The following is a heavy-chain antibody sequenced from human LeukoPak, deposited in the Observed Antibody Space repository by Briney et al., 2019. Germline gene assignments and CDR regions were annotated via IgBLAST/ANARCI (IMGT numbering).Heavy chain of an antibody. CDR2: INTNSGGT. CDR3: ARLIPISYYDFWSGYLDPAYYFDY. CDR1: GYTFTGYY. V-gene: IGHV1-2*02. D-gene: IGHD3-3*01. Sequence: ASVKVSCKASGYTFTGYYMHWVRQAPGQGLEWMGWINTNSGGTKYAQKFQGRVTMTRDTSISTAYMELSRLRSDDTAVYYCARLIPISYYDFWSGYLDPAYYFDYWGQGTLVTVSS. J-gene: IGHJ4*02.